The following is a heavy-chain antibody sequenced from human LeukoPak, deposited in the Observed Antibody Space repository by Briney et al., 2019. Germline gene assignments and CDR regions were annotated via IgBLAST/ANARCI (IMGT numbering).Heavy chain of an antibody. D-gene: IGHD6-6*01. CDR3: ARVYSSSSLVYHYGMDV. V-gene: IGHV4-59*01. CDR2: IYYSGST. Sequence: SETLSLTCTVSGGSISSYYWSWIRQPPGKGLEWIGYIYYSGSTNYNPSLKSRVTISVDTSKNQFSLKLSSVTAADTAVYYCARVYSSSSLVYHYGMDVWGQGTTVTVSS. J-gene: IGHJ6*02. CDR1: GGSISSYY.